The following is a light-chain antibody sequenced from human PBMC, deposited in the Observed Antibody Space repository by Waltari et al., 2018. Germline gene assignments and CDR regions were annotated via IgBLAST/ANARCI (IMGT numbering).Light chain of an antibody. CDR1: ILGNKY. J-gene: IGLJ3*02. V-gene: IGLV3-1*01. Sequence: SYELTQPPSVSVSPGQTASVPCSGDILGNKYASWYQLRPGQAPLLVIYKDTKRPSGIPERLSGASAGNEAPLTFAGTQAMEEVNYSCQAWGGSVWVCGGGPKLTAL. CDR2: KDT. CDR3: QAWGGSVWV.